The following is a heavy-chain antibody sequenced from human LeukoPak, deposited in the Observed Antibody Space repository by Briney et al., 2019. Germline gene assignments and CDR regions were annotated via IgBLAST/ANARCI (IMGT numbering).Heavy chain of an antibody. CDR2: IYYSGST. D-gene: IGHD3-3*01. CDR1: GGSMSSSSYY. V-gene: IGHV4-39*07. Sequence: SETLSLTCTVSGGSMSSSSYYWGWIRQPPGKGLEWIGSIYYSGSTYYNPSLKSRVTISVDTSKNQFSLKLSSVTAADTAVYYCARNGITIFGVVTDYWGQGTLVTVSS. CDR3: ARNGITIFGVVTDY. J-gene: IGHJ4*02.